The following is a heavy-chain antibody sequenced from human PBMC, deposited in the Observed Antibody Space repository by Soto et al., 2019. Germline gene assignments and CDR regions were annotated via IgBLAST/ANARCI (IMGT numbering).Heavy chain of an antibody. CDR3: ARRVQVWLPDYYGMDV. J-gene: IGHJ6*02. V-gene: IGHV1-18*01. CDR1: GYDYVTYA. CDR2: ISTLNGNT. D-gene: IGHD5-18*01. Sequence: QAQLVQSGAEVKKPGASVNVSCKASGYDYVTYAITWVRQRPGQGLEWMGWISTLNGNTNYAQNFQGRVTMTTDTSTRIVHLELRSLSSEDTAVYYCARRVQVWLPDYYGMDVWGQGTTVTVSS.